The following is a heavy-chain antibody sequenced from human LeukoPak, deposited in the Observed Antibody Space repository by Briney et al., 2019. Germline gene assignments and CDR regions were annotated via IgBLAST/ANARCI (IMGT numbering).Heavy chain of an antibody. D-gene: IGHD1-26*01. CDR1: GGTFSSYA. CDR3: ASKRGVGATWVY. V-gene: IGHV1-69*05. Sequence: ASVKVSCKAPGGTFSSYAISWVRQAPGQGLEWMGGIIPIFGTANYAQKFQGRVTITTDESTSTAYMELSSLRSEDTAVYYCASKRGVGATWVYWGQGTLVTVSS. J-gene: IGHJ4*02. CDR2: IIPIFGTA.